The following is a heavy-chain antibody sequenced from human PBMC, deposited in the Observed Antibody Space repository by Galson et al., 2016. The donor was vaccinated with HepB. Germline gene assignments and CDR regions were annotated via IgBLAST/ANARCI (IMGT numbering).Heavy chain of an antibody. CDR3: ARSRGYSYYNWFDP. D-gene: IGHD5-18*01. Sequence: ETLSLTCAVYNESFSTYFWNWVRQPPGKGLEWIGQINQSGSTNFNPSLKSRVAISVDTSKKQISLKLNSVTAADTAVYYCARSRGYSYYNWFDPWGQGTLVTVSS. CDR1: NESFSTYF. V-gene: IGHV4-34*01. J-gene: IGHJ5*02. CDR2: INQSGST.